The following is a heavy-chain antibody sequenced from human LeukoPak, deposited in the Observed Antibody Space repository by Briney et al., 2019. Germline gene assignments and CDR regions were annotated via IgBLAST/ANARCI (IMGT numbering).Heavy chain of an antibody. CDR1: GFTFSSYA. Sequence: QTGGSLRLSCAASGFTFSSYAMIWVRQAPGKGLEWVSGISTSGDSTYYAESVKGRFTISRDNSKNTLYLQMTSLRAEETAVYCCARAEYDSSGYYWDYWGQGTLVTVSS. CDR2: ISTSGDST. D-gene: IGHD3-22*01. V-gene: IGHV3-23*01. J-gene: IGHJ4*02. CDR3: ARAEYDSSGYYWDY.